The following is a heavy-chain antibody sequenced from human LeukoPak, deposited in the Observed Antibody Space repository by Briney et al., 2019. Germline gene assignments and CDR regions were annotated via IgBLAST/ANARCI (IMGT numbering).Heavy chain of an antibody. D-gene: IGHD2-2*02. CDR1: GFTFSDYS. CDR3: ASRYFCSSTSCYTFDY. V-gene: IGHV4-34*01. Sequence: GSLRLSCAASGFTFSDYSMNWIRQSPGKGLEWIGEINHSGSTNYNPSLKSQVTISVDTSKNQFSLKLNSVTAADTAVYYCASRYFCSSTSCYTFDYWGQGTLVTVSS. CDR2: INHSGST. J-gene: IGHJ4*02.